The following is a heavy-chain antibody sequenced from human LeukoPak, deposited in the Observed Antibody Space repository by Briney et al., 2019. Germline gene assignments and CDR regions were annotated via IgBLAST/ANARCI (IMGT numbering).Heavy chain of an antibody. Sequence: GTSLRLSCEASGFTFSSYGMHWVRQAPGKGLEWVAFIRYDGSNKYYADSVKGRFTISRDNSKNTLYLQMNSLRAEDTAVYYCAKDRAWNYYDSSGPFDYWGQGTLVTVSS. CDR3: AKDRAWNYYDSSGPFDY. CDR1: GFTFSSYG. CDR2: IRYDGSNK. V-gene: IGHV3-30*02. D-gene: IGHD3-22*01. J-gene: IGHJ4*02.